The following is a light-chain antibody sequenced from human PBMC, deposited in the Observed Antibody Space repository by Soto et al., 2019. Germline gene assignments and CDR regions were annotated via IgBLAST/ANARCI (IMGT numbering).Light chain of an antibody. CDR3: QQYNNWPYT. J-gene: IGKJ2*01. V-gene: IGKV3D-15*01. Sequence: EIVLTQSPGTLSVSPGDRVTLSCRASQSISINLAWYQHKPGQAPRLLIHGASTRAPDVPDGFTGSGSGTQFTLTISSLHSEDFATYFCQQYNNWPYTFGQGTKVDIK. CDR2: GAS. CDR1: QSISIN.